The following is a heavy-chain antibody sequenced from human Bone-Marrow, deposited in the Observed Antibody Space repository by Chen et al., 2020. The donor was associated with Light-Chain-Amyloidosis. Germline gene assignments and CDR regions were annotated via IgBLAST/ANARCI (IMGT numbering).Heavy chain of an antibody. Sequence: QVHLVQSGAEMKKPGASVKVSCKTSGYTFTDFHIHWLRQAPGQGLEWVGWFNPKTCATNFLNRDQERVIMTGDTSTSTAHMYLTGLTSDDTAVYYCAKAAVDKPMGRYIWDFWGQGTLVTVSS. CDR2: FNPKTCAT. CDR3: AKAAVDKPMGRYIWDF. V-gene: IGHV1-2*07. D-gene: IGHD5-18*01. CDR1: GYTFTDFH. J-gene: IGHJ4*02.